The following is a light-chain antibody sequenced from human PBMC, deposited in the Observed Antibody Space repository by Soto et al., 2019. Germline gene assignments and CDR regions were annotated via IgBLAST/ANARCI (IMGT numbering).Light chain of an antibody. J-gene: IGKJ1*01. CDR1: QGISNF. Sequence: DLQMTHSPSTLSASLGDRVAVSCRASQGISNFLAWYKQKPGKAPKLLIYAASTLQSGVPSRFSGSGSGTDFTLTISSLQPEDFATYYCQQSYIAPWTFGQGTKVDI. CDR2: AAS. V-gene: IGKV1-9*01. CDR3: QQSYIAPWT.